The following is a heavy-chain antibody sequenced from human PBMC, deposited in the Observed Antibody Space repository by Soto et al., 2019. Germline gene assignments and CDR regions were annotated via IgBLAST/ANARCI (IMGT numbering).Heavy chain of an antibody. CDR2: FDPEDGET. V-gene: IGHV1-24*01. CDR3: ARYSSRDDY. D-gene: IGHD6-13*01. Sequence: GASVKVSCKASGGTFNNLAISWVRQAPGKGLKWMGGFDPEDGETIYAQKFQGRVTMTEDTSTDTAYMELSSLKASDTAMYYCARYSSRDDYWGQGTLVTVSS. CDR1: GGTFNNLA. J-gene: IGHJ4*02.